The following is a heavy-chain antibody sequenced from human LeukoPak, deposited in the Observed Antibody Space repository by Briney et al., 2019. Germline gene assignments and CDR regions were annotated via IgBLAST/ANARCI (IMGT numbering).Heavy chain of an antibody. CDR1: GHTLTELS. CDR3: ATGSLVAGDFDY. D-gene: IGHD6-19*01. J-gene: IGHJ4*02. CDR2: FDPEDGET. V-gene: IGHV1-24*01. Sequence: ASVKVSCKVSGHTLTELSMHWVRQAPGKGLEWMGGFDPEDGETIYAQKFQGRVTMTEDTSTDTAYMELSSLRSEDTAVYYCATGSLVAGDFDYWGQGTLVTVSS.